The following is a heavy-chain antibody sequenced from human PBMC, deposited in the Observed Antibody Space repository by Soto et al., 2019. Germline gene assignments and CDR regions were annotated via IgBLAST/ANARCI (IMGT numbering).Heavy chain of an antibody. J-gene: IGHJ2*01. CDR3: ARPFQSWPGGWYFDL. Sequence: QVQLVQSGAEVKKPGSSVNVSCKASGGTFSSYSINWVRQAPGQGPEWMGGIIPIFGTANYAQKFQGRVTLTADESTSTARMVLSSLRNEDTAVYYCARPFQSWPGGWYFDLWGRGTLVTVSS. V-gene: IGHV1-69*01. CDR1: GGTFSSYS. CDR2: IIPIFGTA. D-gene: IGHD3-16*01.